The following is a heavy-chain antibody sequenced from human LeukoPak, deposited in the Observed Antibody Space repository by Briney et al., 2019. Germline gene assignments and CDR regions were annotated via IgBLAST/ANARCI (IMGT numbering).Heavy chain of an antibody. Sequence: GASVKVSCKTSGYTFTGYYIHWVRQAPGLGLEWVGWINPNSGDPIYALRFQGRVTMTRDTSISTVYMELSRLRSDDTAMYYCARVASTTRRHNAFDIWGHGTMVTVSS. CDR1: GYTFTGYY. J-gene: IGHJ3*02. CDR3: ARVASTTRRHNAFDI. D-gene: IGHD1-1*01. CDR2: INPNSGDP. V-gene: IGHV1-2*02.